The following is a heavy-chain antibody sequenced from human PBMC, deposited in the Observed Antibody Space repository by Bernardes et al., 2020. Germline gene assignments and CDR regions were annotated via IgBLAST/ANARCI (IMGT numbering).Heavy chain of an antibody. V-gene: IGHV3-9*01. D-gene: IGHD2-21*02. J-gene: IGHJ4*02. CDR3: AKDIFKVVVTPDY. Sequence: GGSLRLSCAASGFTFDDYAMHWVRQAPGKGLEWVSGISWNSGSIGYADSVKGRFTISRDNAKNSLYLQMNSLRAEDTALYYCAKDIFKVVVTPDYWGQGTLVTVSS. CDR2: ISWNSGSI. CDR1: GFTFDDYA.